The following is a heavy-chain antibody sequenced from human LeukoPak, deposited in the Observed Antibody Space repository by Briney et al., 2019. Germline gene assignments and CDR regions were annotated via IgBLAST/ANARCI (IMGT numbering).Heavy chain of an antibody. CDR3: SSGGVRDGPLGDY. V-gene: IGHV4-31*03. Sequence: SETLSLTCSVSGCSFSSSAYHWSRFRQHPGKGLEWIGYIYYTGRTYYSPSLKSRVTISLDTSKNQFSLHLSSLTAADTAVYSCSSGGVRDGPLGDYWGQGALVAVSS. J-gene: IGHJ4*02. CDR2: IYYTGRT. D-gene: IGHD3-16*01. CDR1: GCSFSSSAYH.